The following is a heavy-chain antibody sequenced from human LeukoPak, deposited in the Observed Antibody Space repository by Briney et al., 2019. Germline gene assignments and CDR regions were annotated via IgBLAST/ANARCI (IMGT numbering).Heavy chain of an antibody. Sequence: GGSLRLSCAASGFTFSNAWMSWVRQAPGKGLEWVGRIKSKTDGGTTGYAAPVKGRFTISRDDSKNTLYLQMNSLKTEDTAVYYCTTDRDPGSVVVITTAFGIWGQGTMVTVSS. CDR2: IKSKTDGGTT. CDR1: GFTFSNAW. V-gene: IGHV3-15*01. D-gene: IGHD3-22*01. CDR3: TTDRDPGSVVVITTAFGI. J-gene: IGHJ3*02.